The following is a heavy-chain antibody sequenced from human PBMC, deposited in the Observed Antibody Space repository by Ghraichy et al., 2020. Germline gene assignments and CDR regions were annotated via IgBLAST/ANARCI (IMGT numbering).Heavy chain of an antibody. J-gene: IGHJ4*02. V-gene: IGHV5-51*01. D-gene: IGHD6-19*01. CDR3: ARLLGGSSGSGAY. CDR1: GYSFTNYW. Sequence: GESLNISCKGSGYSFTNYWIGWVRQMPGKGLEWLGIIYPGDSDTRYSPSFQGQVTISADKSISTAYLQCNSLKASDTAMYYCARLLGGSSGSGAYWGQGTLVTVSS. CDR2: IYPGDSDT.